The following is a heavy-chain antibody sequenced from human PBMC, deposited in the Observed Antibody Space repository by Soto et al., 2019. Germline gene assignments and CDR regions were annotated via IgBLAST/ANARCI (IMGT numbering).Heavy chain of an antibody. CDR2: IYYSGST. Sequence: SETLSLTCTVSGCTICSYYWSWIRQPPGKGLEWIGYIYYSGSTNYNPSLKSRVTISVDTSKNQFSLKLSSVTAADTAVYYCARGNIHYYYYYYMDVWGKGTTVTVSS. J-gene: IGHJ6*03. CDR1: GCTICSYY. D-gene: IGHD3-10*01. V-gene: IGHV4-59*01. CDR3: ARGNIHYYYYYYMDV.